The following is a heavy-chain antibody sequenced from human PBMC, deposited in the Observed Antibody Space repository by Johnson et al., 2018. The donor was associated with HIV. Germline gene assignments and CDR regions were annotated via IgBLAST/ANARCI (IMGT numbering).Heavy chain of an antibody. V-gene: IGHV3-11*01. J-gene: IGHJ3*02. CDR2: ISSGSHTI. CDR3: ARGSRYCSGGSCPEAFDI. D-gene: IGHD2-15*01. Sequence: QVQVVESGGGLVKPGGSLRLSCAASGFTFSDYYMSWIRQAPGKGLEWVSYISSGSHTIYYADSVKGRFTISRDNAKNSLYLQMNSLRAEDTALYFCARGSRYCSGGSCPEAFDIWGQGTMVTVSS. CDR1: GFTFSDYY.